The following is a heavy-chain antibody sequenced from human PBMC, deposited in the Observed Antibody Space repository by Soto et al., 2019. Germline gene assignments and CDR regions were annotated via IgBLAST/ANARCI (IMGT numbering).Heavy chain of an antibody. CDR2: IDHDGPT. CDR3: VRDSHGDY. V-gene: IGHV3-74*01. D-gene: IGHD4-17*01. Sequence: EVQLVDSGGGLVQPGGSLRLSCAGSGFTFSNYWMHWVRQAPGKGREWVSRIDHDGPTDYADSVRGRFTISRDNAENTLYLQMNSLRLEDTAVYYCVRDSHGDYWGQGTLVTVSS. J-gene: IGHJ4*02. CDR1: GFTFSNYW.